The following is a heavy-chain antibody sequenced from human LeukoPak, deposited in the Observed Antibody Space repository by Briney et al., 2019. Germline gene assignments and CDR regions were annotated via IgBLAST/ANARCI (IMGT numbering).Heavy chain of an antibody. CDR2: ISSNGGST. D-gene: IGHD6-6*01. CDR1: GFTFSSYA. Sequence: GGSLRLSCAASGFTFSSYAMHWVRQAPGKGLEYVSAISSNGGSTYYANSVKGRFTISRDNSKNTLYLQMGSLRAEDMAVYYCARVSIHGGQLAIDYWGQGTLVTVSS. CDR3: ARVSIHGGQLAIDY. V-gene: IGHV3-64*01. J-gene: IGHJ4*02.